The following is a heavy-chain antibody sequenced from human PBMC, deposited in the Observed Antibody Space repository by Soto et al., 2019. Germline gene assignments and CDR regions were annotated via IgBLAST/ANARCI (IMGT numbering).Heavy chain of an antibody. CDR1: GGSVSSGSYY. Sequence: SETLSLTCTVSGGSVSSGSYYWSWIRQPPGKGLEWIGYIYYSGSTNHNPSLKSRVTISVDTSKNQFSLKLSSVTAADTAVYYCARDRHNNWFDPWGQGTLVTVSS. CDR2: IYYSGST. CDR3: ARDRHNNWFDP. J-gene: IGHJ5*02. V-gene: IGHV4-61*01.